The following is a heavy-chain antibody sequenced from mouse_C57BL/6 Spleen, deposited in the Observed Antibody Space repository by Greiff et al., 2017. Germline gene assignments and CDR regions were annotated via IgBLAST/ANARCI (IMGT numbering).Heavy chain of an antibody. CDR1: GYTFTSYW. J-gene: IGHJ3*01. Sequence: QVQLQQSGAELVKPGASVKLSCKASGYTFTSYWMQWVKQRPGQGLEWIGEIDPCDSYTNYNQKFKGKATLTVDTSSSTAYMRLSSLTSEDSAVYYCARGRYGNYWFAYWGQGTLVTVSA. D-gene: IGHD2-1*01. V-gene: IGHV1-50*01. CDR2: IDPCDSYT. CDR3: ARGRYGNYWFAY.